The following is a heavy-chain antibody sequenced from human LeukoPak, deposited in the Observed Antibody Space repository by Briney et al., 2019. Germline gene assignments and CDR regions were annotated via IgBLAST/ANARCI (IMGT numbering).Heavy chain of an antibody. V-gene: IGHV3-53*01. D-gene: IGHD2-21*02. CDR3: ARTDETAPAEDFQH. J-gene: IGHJ1*01. Sequence: GGSLRLSCAASGFIVSSNYMSWVRQAPGKGLEWVSVIYSGGSTYYAGSVKGRFTISRDNSKNTLYLQMKSLRAEDTAVYYCARTDETAPAEDFQHWGQGTLVTVSS. CDR2: IYSGGST. CDR1: GFIVSSNY.